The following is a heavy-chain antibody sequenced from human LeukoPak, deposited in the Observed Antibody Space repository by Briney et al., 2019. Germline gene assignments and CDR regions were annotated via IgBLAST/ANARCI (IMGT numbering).Heavy chain of an antibody. CDR1: GGSISSGRYY. J-gene: IGHJ4*02. V-gene: IGHV4-61*02. CDR2: IYTSGST. Sequence: SETLSLTCTVSGGSISSGRYYWSWIRQPAGKGLEWIGRIYTSGSTNYNPSLKSRVTISVDTSKNQFSLKLSSVTAADTAVYYCARSSKKYCSSTSCYFEEVNDSFDYWGQGTLVTVSS. CDR3: ARSSKKYCSSTSCYFEEVNDSFDY. D-gene: IGHD2-2*01.